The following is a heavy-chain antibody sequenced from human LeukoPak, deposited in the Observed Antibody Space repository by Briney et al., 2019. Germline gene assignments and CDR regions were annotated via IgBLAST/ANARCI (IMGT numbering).Heavy chain of an antibody. CDR1: GFTFSSYA. J-gene: IGHJ4*02. Sequence: GGSLRLSCAASGFTFSSYAMHWVRQAPGKGLEWVAVISYDGSNKYYADSVKGRFTISRDNSKNTLYLQMNSLRAEDTAVYYCARDSAPWYSSSWYVLDYWGQGTLVTVSS. D-gene: IGHD6-13*01. V-gene: IGHV3-30-3*01. CDR3: ARDSAPWYSSSWYVLDY. CDR2: ISYDGSNK.